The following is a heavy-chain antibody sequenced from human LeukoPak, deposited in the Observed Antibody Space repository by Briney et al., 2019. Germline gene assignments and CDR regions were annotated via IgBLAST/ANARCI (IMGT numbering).Heavy chain of an antibody. Sequence: GASXXVSCKASGYTFTGYYMHWVRQAPGQGLEWMGRINPNSGGTNYAQKFQGRVTMTRDTSISTAYMELSRLRSDDTAVYYCARGLGRITMIVVVPRFDPWGQGTLVTVSS. CDR2: INPNSGGT. CDR3: ARGLGRITMIVVVPRFDP. J-gene: IGHJ5*02. CDR1: GYTFTGYY. D-gene: IGHD3-22*01. V-gene: IGHV1-2*06.